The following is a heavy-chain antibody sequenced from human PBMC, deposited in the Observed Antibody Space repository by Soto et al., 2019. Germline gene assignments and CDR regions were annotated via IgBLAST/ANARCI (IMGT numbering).Heavy chain of an antibody. J-gene: IGHJ4*02. D-gene: IGHD3-22*01. V-gene: IGHV3-7*01. Sequence: EVQLVESGGGLVQPGGSLRLSCAASGFTFSSYWMSWVRQAPGKGLEWVANIKQDGSEKYYVDSVKGRFTISRDNAKNSLYLQMSSLRAEDTAVYHCARCSSSSGLDHWGQGTLVTVSS. CDR3: ARCSSSSGLDH. CDR2: IKQDGSEK. CDR1: GFTFSSYW.